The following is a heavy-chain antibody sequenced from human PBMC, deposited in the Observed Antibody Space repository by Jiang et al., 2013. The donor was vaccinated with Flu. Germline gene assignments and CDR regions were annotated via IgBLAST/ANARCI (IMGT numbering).Heavy chain of an antibody. CDR1: GFSLSSSEVG. D-gene: IGHD3-22*01. J-gene: IGHJ4*02. CDR3: AHRRYYNSGGYTRWD. V-gene: IGHV2-5*02. CDR2: IYGDDDK. Sequence: KPTQTLTLTCTSSGFSLSSSEVGVGWIRQPPGKALEWLALIYGDDDKRYSLSLQSRLTITKDTSRNQVVLTMTNMDPVDTATYYCAHRRYYNSGGYTRWDWGQGTLVTVSS.